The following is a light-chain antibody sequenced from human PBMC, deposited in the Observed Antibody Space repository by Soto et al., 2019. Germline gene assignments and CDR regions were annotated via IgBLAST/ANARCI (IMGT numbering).Light chain of an antibody. CDR2: GAS. CDR3: KQDGSSLMYT. CDR1: QSVSSSY. Sequence: EIVVTQSPGTLSLSPGERATLSCRASQSVSSSYLAWYQQKPGQAPRLLIYGASSRATGIPDRFSGSGSVTDFTLTISRLEPEDFAVYYCKQDGSSLMYTFGQGTKLE. V-gene: IGKV3-20*01. J-gene: IGKJ2*01.